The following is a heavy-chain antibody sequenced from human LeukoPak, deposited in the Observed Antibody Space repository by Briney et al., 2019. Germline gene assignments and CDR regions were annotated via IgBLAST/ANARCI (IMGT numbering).Heavy chain of an antibody. CDR2: IYYSGST. J-gene: IGHJ4*02. CDR3: ARLYYYDSAGSFFDY. Sequence: PSGTLSLTCGVSGGSISSYYWSWIRQPPGKGLEWIGYIYYSGSTNYNPSLKSRVTISVDTSKNQFSLKLSSVTAADTAVYYCARLYYYDSAGSFFDYWGQGTLVTVSS. D-gene: IGHD3-22*01. V-gene: IGHV4-59*01. CDR1: GGSISSYY.